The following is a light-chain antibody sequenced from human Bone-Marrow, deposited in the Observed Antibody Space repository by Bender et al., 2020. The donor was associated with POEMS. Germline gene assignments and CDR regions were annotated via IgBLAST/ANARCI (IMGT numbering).Light chain of an antibody. CDR1: TSNVGDYDH. V-gene: IGLV2-11*01. Sequence: QSALTQPRSVSGSPGQSVTISCTGTTSNVGDYDHVSWYQHHPGKAPKLIIYDVTQRPSGVPDRFSASKSGNTASLTISGLQVEDESDYYCSSYTTINTVVFGGGTKLTVL. CDR3: SSYTTINTVV. CDR2: DVT. J-gene: IGLJ3*02.